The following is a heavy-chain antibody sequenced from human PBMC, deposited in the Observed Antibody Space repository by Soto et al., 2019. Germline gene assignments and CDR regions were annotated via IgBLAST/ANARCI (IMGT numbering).Heavy chain of an antibody. CDR3: ARNADYSMFYFDS. CDR2: IYYSGST. CDR1: GGSISSYY. V-gene: IGHV4-59*01. D-gene: IGHD3-10*02. Sequence: SETLSLTCIVSGGSISSYYLSWFRQPPGKGLEWIGYIYYSGSTSYNPSLQSRVTISVDMSRNQFSLRLSSVTAADTAVYYCARNADYSMFYFDSWGQGTLVTVSS. J-gene: IGHJ4*02.